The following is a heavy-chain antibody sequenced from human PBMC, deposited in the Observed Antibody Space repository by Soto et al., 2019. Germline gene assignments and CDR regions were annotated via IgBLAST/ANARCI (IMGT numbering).Heavy chain of an antibody. D-gene: IGHD6-19*01. CDR1: GGSLSFYY. J-gene: IGHJ6*02. CDR2: IYVSGRT. Sequence: SLSLNCTVSGGSLSFYYWSWIRQPPGKGLEGIGYIYVSGRTTYSSSLKSRVTITVNTSKKQFSLKLNSVTVADTAVYSCARSQWLAGGAFMDVWRQGTTVTVSS. CDR3: ARSQWLAGGAFMDV. V-gene: IGHV4-59*01.